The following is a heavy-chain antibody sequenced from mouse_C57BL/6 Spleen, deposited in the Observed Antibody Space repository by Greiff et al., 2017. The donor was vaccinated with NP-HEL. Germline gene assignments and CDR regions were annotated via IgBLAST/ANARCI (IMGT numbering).Heavy chain of an antibody. CDR1: GFPFTDYY. J-gene: IGHJ2*01. CDR2: LVNKANVSTP. CDR3: ARYNWDYYFDY. V-gene: IGHV7-3*01. D-gene: IGHD4-1*01. Sequence: EVKLVESGGGLVQPGGSLSLSCAASGFPFTDYYLIWVRQPPGKALEWLGFLVNKANVSTPDYMSSVKGRFTSSRDNSQSILYLQMNALRAEDSATYYCARYNWDYYFDYWGQGTTLTVSS.